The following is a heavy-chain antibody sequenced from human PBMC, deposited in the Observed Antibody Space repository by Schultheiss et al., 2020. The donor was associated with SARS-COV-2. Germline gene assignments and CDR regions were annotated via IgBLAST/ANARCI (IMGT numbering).Heavy chain of an antibody. CDR2: IYYSGST. CDR3: ARDSGAKFYGMDV. V-gene: IGHV4-61*01. J-gene: IGHJ6*02. CDR1: GGSISSSSYY. Sequence: SETLSLTCTVSGGSISSSSYYCSWIRQPPGKGLEWIGYIYYSGSTNYNPSLKSRVTISVDTSKNQFSLKLSSVTAADTAVYYCARDSGAKFYGMDVWGQGTTVTVSS. D-gene: IGHD1-26*01.